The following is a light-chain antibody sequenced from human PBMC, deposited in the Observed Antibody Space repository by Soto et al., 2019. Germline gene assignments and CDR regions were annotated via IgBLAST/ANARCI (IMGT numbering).Light chain of an antibody. CDR2: VGTGGIVG. Sequence: QLVLTQPPSASASLGASVTLTCTLSSGYSNYKVDWYQQRPGKGPRFVMRVGTGGIVGSKGDGIPDRFSVLASGLNRYLTIKNIQEEDESDYHCGTDHGSGSYFVVVFGRGTKLTVL. V-gene: IGLV9-49*01. CDR3: GTDHGSGSYFVVV. J-gene: IGLJ2*01. CDR1: SGYSNYK.